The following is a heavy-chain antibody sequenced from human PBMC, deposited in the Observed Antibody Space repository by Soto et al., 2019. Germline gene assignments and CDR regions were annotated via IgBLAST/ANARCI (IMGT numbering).Heavy chain of an antibody. V-gene: IGHV3-33*01. D-gene: IGHD5-18*01. CDR3: AREVDTAMVFHYGMDV. J-gene: IGHJ6*02. CDR2: IWYDGSNK. Sequence: GGSLRLSCAASGFTFSSYGMHWVRQAPGKGLEWVAVIWYDGSNKYYADSGKGRFTISRDNSKNTLYLQMNSLRAEDTAVYYCAREVDTAMVFHYGMDVWGQGTTVTVSS. CDR1: GFTFSSYG.